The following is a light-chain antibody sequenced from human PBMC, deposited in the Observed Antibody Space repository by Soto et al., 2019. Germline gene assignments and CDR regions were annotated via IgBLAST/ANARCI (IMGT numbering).Light chain of an antibody. CDR3: QQYGSTPIT. Sequence: IVLTQTPGTRSLCPGERATLSCRASQSVSSSYLAWHQQKPGQAPRLLIYGASSRATGIPDRYSGSGSGTDFTLTISRLGPEDFAVYYCQQYGSTPITFGQGTRLEIK. CDR2: GAS. V-gene: IGKV3-20*01. CDR1: QSVSSSY. J-gene: IGKJ5*01.